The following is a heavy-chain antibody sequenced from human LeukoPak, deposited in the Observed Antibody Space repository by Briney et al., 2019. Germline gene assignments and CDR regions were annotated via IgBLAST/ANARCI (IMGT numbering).Heavy chain of an antibody. CDR1: GFTFSSYA. CDR2: ISYDGSNK. Sequence: GGSLRLSCAASGFTFSSYAMHWVRQAPGKGLEWVAVISYDGSNKYYADSVKGRFTISRDNSKSTLYLQMNSLRAEDTAVYYCARPSVLLWFGELSMEVTPDHDYWGQGTLVTVSS. V-gene: IGHV3-30-3*01. CDR3: ARPSVLLWFGELSMEVTPDHDY. D-gene: IGHD3-10*01. J-gene: IGHJ4*02.